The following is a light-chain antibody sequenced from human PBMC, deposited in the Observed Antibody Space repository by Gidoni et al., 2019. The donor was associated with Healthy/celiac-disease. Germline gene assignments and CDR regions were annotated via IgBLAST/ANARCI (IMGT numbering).Light chain of an antibody. V-gene: IGKV3-15*01. CDR3: QQYNNWQRT. CDR1: RSVSSN. Sequence: IVLTQSPATLSVSPGERATLSCRASRSVSSNLAWYQQKPGQAPRHLIYGASTRATGIPARFSGSGSGTEFTLTISSLQSEDFAVYYCQQYNNWQRTFGQGTKVEIK. CDR2: GAS. J-gene: IGKJ1*01.